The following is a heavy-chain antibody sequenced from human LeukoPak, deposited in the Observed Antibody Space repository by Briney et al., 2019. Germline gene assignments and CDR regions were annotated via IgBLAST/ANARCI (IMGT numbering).Heavy chain of an antibody. CDR2: ISASGGST. Sequence: GGSLRLSCAASGFTFSSYAMSWVRQAPGKGLEWVSSISASGGSTYYADSVKGRFTISRDNSKNTLYLQMNSLRAEDTAVYYCAKAYTYSSGTYYNHFDSWGQGTLVTVSS. V-gene: IGHV3-23*01. CDR1: GFTFSSYA. CDR3: AKAYTYSSGTYYNHFDS. J-gene: IGHJ4*02. D-gene: IGHD3-10*01.